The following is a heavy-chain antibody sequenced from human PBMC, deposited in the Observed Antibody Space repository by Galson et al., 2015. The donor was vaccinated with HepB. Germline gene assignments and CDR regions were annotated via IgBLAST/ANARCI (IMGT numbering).Heavy chain of an antibody. D-gene: IGHD3-10*01. V-gene: IGHV3-23*01. J-gene: IGHJ4*02. CDR1: GFTFSSYA. CDR2: ISGSGNSA. Sequence: SLRLSCAASGFTFSSYAMTWVRQAPGKGLEWVSAISGSGNSAYYADSVKGRFTISRDSSKNTLYLQMNSLRAEDTAVYYCAKDLRGLGTFDYWGQGTLVTVSS. CDR3: AKDLRGLGTFDY.